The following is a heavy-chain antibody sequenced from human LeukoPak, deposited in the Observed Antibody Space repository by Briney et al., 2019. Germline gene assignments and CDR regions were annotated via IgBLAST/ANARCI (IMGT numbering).Heavy chain of an antibody. Sequence: PSETLSLTCTVSGDSISSGDYYWSWIRQPPGKGLEWIGYIYYSGSTNYNPSLKSRVTISVESSKNQFPLKLSSVTAADTAVYYCARELITKADAFDIWGQGTMVTVSS. J-gene: IGHJ3*02. V-gene: IGHV4-61*08. CDR3: ARELITKADAFDI. D-gene: IGHD1-20*01. CDR1: GDSISSGDYY. CDR2: IYYSGST.